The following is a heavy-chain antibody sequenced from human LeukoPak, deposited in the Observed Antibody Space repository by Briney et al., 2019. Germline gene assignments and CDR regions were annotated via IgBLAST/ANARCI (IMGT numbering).Heavy chain of an antibody. Sequence: GGSLRLSCAASGFTFTSYGMSWVRQAPGKGLEWVSAISGSGGSTYYADSVKGRFTISRDNSKNTLYLQMNSLRAEDTAVYYCAKVPVNSYGDQDYWGQGTLVTVSS. D-gene: IGHD5-18*01. CDR3: AKVPVNSYGDQDY. J-gene: IGHJ4*02. CDR2: ISGSGGST. CDR1: GFTFTSYG. V-gene: IGHV3-23*01.